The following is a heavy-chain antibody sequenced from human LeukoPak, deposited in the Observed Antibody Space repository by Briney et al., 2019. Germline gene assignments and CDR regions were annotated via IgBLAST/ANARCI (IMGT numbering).Heavy chain of an antibody. V-gene: IGHV3-64D*09. CDR1: GFTFSSYA. J-gene: IGHJ3*01. CDR3: ARDNAGLVKHLDAFDL. Sequence: GGSLRLSCSASGFTFSSYAMHWVRQAPGKGLEYVSAISSNGGSTYYADSVKGRFTISRDNSKNTLYLQMSSLRAEDTAVYYCARDNAGLVKHLDAFDLRGQGTMVTVAS. D-gene: IGHD1-26*01. CDR2: ISSNGGST.